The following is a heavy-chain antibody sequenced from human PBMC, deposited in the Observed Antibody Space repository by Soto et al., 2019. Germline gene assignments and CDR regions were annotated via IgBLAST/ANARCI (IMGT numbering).Heavy chain of an antibody. Sequence: GGSLRLSCASSGFTFSSYAMSWARQAPGKGLEWVSAISRSGGSTYYADSVKGRLTNYRDNSKNTLYLQMNSLRAEDTAVYYCAKSLEDYDFWSGTPRRNYYYGMDVWGQGTTVTVSS. J-gene: IGHJ6*01. CDR2: ISRSGGST. CDR3: AKSLEDYDFWSGTPRRNYYYGMDV. V-gene: IGHV3-23*01. CDR1: GFTFSSYA. D-gene: IGHD3-3*01.